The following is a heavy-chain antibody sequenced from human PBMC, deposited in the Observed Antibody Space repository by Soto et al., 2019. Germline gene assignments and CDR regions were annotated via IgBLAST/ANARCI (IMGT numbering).Heavy chain of an antibody. CDR1: VFTFSNYA. D-gene: IGHD4-17*01. V-gene: IGHV3-23*01. J-gene: IGHJ6*02. CDR2: ISGSGINT. Sequence: GSLRLSCAVSVFTFSNYAFSWVRQAPGKGLEWVSAISGSGINTYYADSLKGRFTISRDNFMNTLHLEMNSLRAEDTAVYFCVKDYYGDYDPSQYFYYGMDVWGQGTTVTVSS. CDR3: VKDYYGDYDPSQYFYYGMDV.